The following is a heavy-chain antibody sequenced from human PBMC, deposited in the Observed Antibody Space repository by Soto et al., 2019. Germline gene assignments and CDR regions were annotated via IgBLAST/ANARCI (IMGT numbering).Heavy chain of an antibody. CDR3: ASRPSGSGFDP. J-gene: IGHJ5*02. D-gene: IGHD1-26*01. V-gene: IGHV4-30-2*01. CDR2: IYHSGST. Sequence: SETLSLTCAVSGGSIISGGYSWILIRQPPGKGLEWIGYIYHSGSTYYSPSLKSRVTISVDRSKNQFSLKLSSVTAADTAVYYCASRPSGSGFDPWGQGTLVTVSS. CDR1: GGSIISGGYS.